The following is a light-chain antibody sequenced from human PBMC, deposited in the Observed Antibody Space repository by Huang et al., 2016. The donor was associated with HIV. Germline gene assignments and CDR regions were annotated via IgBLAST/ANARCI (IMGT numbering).Light chain of an antibody. J-gene: IGKJ4*01. CDR2: DAC. CDR1: QSVPGNQ. CDR3: QQYGSTPLT. Sequence: EIVLTQTPATLSLSPGERVTLSCGASQSVPGNQLAWYQKKPGLAPRLLIYDACNRATDIPERFSGSGSETDFTLTISRLEPEDFAVYYCQQYGSTPLTFGGGTKVEI. V-gene: IGKV3D-20*01.